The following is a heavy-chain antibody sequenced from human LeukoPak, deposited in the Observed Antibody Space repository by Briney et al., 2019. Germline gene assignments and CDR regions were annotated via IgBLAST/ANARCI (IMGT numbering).Heavy chain of an antibody. CDR2: ISSSGSTI. D-gene: IGHD4-11*01. CDR1: GFTFSDYY. CDR3: ARDKTDSNYGDYYYYMDV. Sequence: KSGGSLRLSCAASGFTFSDYYMSWIHQAPGKGLEWVPYISSSGSTIYYADSVKGRFTISRDNAKNSLYLQMNSLRAEDTAVYYCARDKTDSNYGDYYYYMDVWGKGTTVTVSS. V-gene: IGHV3-11*04. J-gene: IGHJ6*03.